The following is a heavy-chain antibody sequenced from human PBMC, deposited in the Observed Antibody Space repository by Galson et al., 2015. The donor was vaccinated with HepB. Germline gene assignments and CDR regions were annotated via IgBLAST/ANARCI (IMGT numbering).Heavy chain of an antibody. J-gene: IGHJ5*02. CDR3: ARVRRVVVITTGWFDP. Sequence: SLRLSCAASGFTFSSYSMNWVRQAPGKGLEWVSSISSSSSYIYYADSVRGRFTISRDNAKNSLYLQMNSLRAADTAVYYCARVRRVVVITTGWFDPWGQGTLVTVSS. CDR2: ISSSSSYI. V-gene: IGHV3-21*01. CDR1: GFTFSSYS. D-gene: IGHD3-22*01.